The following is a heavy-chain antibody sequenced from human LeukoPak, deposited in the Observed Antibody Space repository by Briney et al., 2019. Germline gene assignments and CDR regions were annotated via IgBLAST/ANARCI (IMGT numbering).Heavy chain of an antibody. D-gene: IGHD3-16*01. J-gene: IGHJ4*02. CDR2: ISAYNGNT. CDR1: GYTFTSYG. CDR3: ARAVTGLDY. V-gene: IGHV1-18*01. Sequence: GASVKVSCKASGYTFTSYGISWVRQAPGQGLEWMGWISAYNGNTNYAQKFQGRVTMTRDTSTSTVYMELSSLRSEDTAVYYCARAVTGLDYWGQGTLVTVSS.